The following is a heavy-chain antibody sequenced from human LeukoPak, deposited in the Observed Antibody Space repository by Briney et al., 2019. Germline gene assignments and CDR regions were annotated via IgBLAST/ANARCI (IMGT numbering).Heavy chain of an antibody. Sequence: GGSLRLSCAASGFTFSSHWMHWVRQAPGKGLVWVSRINGDESSTSYADSVKGRFTISRDNAKNTLYLQMSSLRTEDTAVYYCARGGISSGYSLFDYWGQGTLVTVSS. CDR1: GFTFSSHW. D-gene: IGHD3-22*01. J-gene: IGHJ4*02. V-gene: IGHV3-74*01. CDR2: INGDESST. CDR3: ARGGISSGYSLFDY.